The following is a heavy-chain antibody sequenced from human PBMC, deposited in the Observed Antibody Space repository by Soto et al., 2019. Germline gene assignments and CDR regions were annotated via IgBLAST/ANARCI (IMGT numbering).Heavy chain of an antibody. CDR1: GFTFSSYG. Sequence: QVQLVESGGGVVQPGRSLRLSCAASGFTFSSYGMHWVRQAPGKGLEWVAVIWYDGSNKYYADSVKGRFTISRDNSKNTLYLQMNSLRAEDTAVYYCAREGHCSSTSCYVSWFDPWGQGTLVTVSS. J-gene: IGHJ5*02. CDR2: IWYDGSNK. CDR3: AREGHCSSTSCYVSWFDP. D-gene: IGHD2-2*01. V-gene: IGHV3-33*01.